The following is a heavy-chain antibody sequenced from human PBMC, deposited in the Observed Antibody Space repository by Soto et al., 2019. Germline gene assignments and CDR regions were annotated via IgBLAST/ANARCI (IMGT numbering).Heavy chain of an antibody. CDR1: GGSISSGGYY. CDR3: ARDAARFLDYYMDV. Sequence: QVQLQESGPGLVKPSQTLSLTCTVSGGSISSGGYYWSWIRQHPGKGLEWIGYIYYSGSTYYNPSLKSRVNISVDTSKNQFSLKLSSVTAADTAVYYCARDAARFLDYYMDVWGKGTTVTVSS. CDR2: IYYSGST. V-gene: IGHV4-31*03. D-gene: IGHD3-3*01. J-gene: IGHJ6*03.